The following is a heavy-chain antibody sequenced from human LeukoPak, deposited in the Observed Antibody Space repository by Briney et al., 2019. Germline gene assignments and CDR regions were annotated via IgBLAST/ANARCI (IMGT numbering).Heavy chain of an antibody. Sequence: GGSLRLSCTASGFIFDDYAMNWVRQAPGKGLEWVSGISWNSGSIGYADSVKGRFTISRDNAKNSLYLQMNSLRAEDTALYYCAKDIRDSSGYRFDYWGQGTLVTVSS. V-gene: IGHV3-9*01. CDR2: ISWNSGSI. CDR1: GFIFDDYA. D-gene: IGHD3-22*01. CDR3: AKDIRDSSGYRFDY. J-gene: IGHJ4*02.